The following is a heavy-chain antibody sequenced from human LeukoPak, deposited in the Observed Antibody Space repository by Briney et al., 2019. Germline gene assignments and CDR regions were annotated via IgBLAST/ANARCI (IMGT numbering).Heavy chain of an antibody. J-gene: IGHJ4*02. D-gene: IGHD3-22*01. V-gene: IGHV4-4*07. CDR3: ARFLRPYYDSSGYPDY. Sequence: SETLSLTCTVSGGSISSYYWSWIRQPAGKGLEWIGRIYTSGSTNYNPSLKSRVTMSVDTSKNQFSLKLSSVTAADTAVYYCARFLRPYYDSSGYPDYWGQGTLVTVSS. CDR1: GGSISSYY. CDR2: IYTSGST.